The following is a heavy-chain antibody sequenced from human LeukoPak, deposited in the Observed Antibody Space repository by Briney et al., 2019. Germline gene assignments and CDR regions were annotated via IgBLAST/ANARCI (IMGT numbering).Heavy chain of an antibody. CDR3: ARSAYDILTGYYYPDWFDP. CDR1: GGSISSYY. J-gene: IGHJ5*02. CDR2: IYYSGST. V-gene: IGHV4-59*01. Sequence: SETLSLTCTVSGGSISSYYWSWIRQPPGKGLEWLGYIYYSGSTNYNPSLKSRVTISVDTSKNQFSLKLSSVTAADTAVYYCARSAYDILTGYYYPDWFDPWGQGTLVTVSS. D-gene: IGHD3-9*01.